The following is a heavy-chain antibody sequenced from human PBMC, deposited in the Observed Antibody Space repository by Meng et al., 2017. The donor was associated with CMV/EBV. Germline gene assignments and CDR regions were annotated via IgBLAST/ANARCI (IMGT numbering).Heavy chain of an antibody. CDR1: GGSISSSGYY. Sequence: SETLSLTCTVSGGSISSSGYYWGWIRQPPGKGLEWIGSIYYSGTTYYNPSLKSRVTISVDTSKNQFSLKLSSVTAADTAVYYCARDRGYSSSWRRGYYGMDVWGQGTTVTVSS. J-gene: IGHJ6*02. D-gene: IGHD6-13*01. V-gene: IGHV4-39*07. CDR3: ARDRGYSSSWRRGYYGMDV. CDR2: IYYSGTT.